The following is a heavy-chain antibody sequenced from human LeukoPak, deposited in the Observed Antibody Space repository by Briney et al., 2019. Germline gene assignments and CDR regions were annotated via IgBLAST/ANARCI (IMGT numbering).Heavy chain of an antibody. D-gene: IGHD3-9*01. V-gene: IGHV3-23*01. CDR1: GFTFSSYA. CDR3: AKWVYYDILTGYYPDY. J-gene: IGHJ4*02. CDR2: ISGRGGST. Sequence: GGSLRLSCAASGFTFSSYAMSWVRQAPGKGLEWVSAISGRGGSTYYADSVKGRFTISRDNSKNTLYLQMNSLRAEDTAVYYCAKWVYYDILTGYYPDYWGQGTLVTVSS.